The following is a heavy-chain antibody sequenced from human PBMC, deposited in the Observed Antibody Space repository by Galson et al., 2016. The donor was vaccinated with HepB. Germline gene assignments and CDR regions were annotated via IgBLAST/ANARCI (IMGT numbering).Heavy chain of an antibody. Sequence: SLRLSCAASGFTFNKYGMHWVRQAPGKGLEWVAADSVHGGRKFYADAVKCRFTISRDSANNMLFLQMSSLRDDDTAVYYCAKRHEYCPPVGCSVDYWGQGTLVSVSS. CDR1: GFTFNKYG. CDR3: AKRHEYCPPVGCSVDY. D-gene: IGHD3-10*02. V-gene: IGHV3-30*18. J-gene: IGHJ4*02. CDR2: DSVHGGRK.